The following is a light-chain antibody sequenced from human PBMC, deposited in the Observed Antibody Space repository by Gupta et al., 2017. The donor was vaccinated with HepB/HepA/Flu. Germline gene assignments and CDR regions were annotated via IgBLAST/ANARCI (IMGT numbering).Light chain of an antibody. CDR3: QVWDSSSDRVV. CDR2: GDG. V-gene: IGLV3-21*03. J-gene: IGLJ2*01. CDR1: NIGGKS. Sequence: SYVLTQPPSVSVAPGMTARITCGGNNIGGKSVQWYQQKAGQAPALVVYGDGDRPSGIPERFSGSNSGNTATLTIARVEAGDEADYYCQVWDSSSDRVVFGGGTKLTVL.